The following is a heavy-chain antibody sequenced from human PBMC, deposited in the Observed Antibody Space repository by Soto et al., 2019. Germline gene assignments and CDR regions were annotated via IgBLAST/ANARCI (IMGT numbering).Heavy chain of an antibody. CDR1: GASISSYH. J-gene: IGHJ6*03. CDR2: IYYSGSV. D-gene: IGHD3-10*02. V-gene: IGHV4-59*01. Sequence: QVQLQESGPGLVKPSETLSLTCTVSGASISSYHWRWIRQTPGKGLEWIGYIYYSGSVNYNPSLKSRVTFSVDTSKNQVSLKLSSVTAADTGVYYCAAAVPAEHVFPYYYMDVWGKGTKVTVSS. CDR3: AAAVPAEHVFPYYYMDV.